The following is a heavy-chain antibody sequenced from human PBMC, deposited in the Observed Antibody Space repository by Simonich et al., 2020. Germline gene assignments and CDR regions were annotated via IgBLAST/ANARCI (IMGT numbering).Heavy chain of an antibody. Sequence: EVQLVESGGGLVQPGGSLRLYCAASGFAFSSCWVHWVRQAPGKGLGWVNSINRDGGSTSDADAGKGRFTISRDNAKNTLYLQMNSLRAEDTAVYYCARNRLDYWGQGTLVTVSS. V-gene: IGHV3-74*01. CDR2: INRDGGST. CDR3: ARNRLDY. CDR1: GFAFSSCW. J-gene: IGHJ4*02.